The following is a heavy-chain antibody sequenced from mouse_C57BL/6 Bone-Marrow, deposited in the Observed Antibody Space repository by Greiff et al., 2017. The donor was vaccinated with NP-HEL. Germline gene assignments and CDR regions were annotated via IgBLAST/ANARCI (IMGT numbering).Heavy chain of an antibody. CDR1: GYTFTSYW. Sequence: QVQLQQPGAELVRPGSSVKLSCKASGYTFTSYWMDWVKQRPGQGLEWIGNIYPSDSETYYNQKFKDKATLTVDKSSSTAYMQLSSLTSEDSAVYYCARITTVVDYWGQGTTLTVSS. V-gene: IGHV1-61*01. CDR3: ARITTVVDY. CDR2: IYPSDSET. J-gene: IGHJ2*01. D-gene: IGHD1-1*01.